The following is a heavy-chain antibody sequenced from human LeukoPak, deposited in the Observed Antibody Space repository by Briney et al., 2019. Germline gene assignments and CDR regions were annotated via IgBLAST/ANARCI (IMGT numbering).Heavy chain of an antibody. CDR3: ARERSRNLLFDY. D-gene: IGHD1-14*01. Sequence: SVKVSCKASGGTFSSYAISWVRQAPGQGLEWMGRIIPILGIANYAQKFQGRVTITADKSTSTAYMELSSPRSEDTAVYYCARERSRNLLFDYWGQGTLVTVSS. J-gene: IGHJ4*02. CDR2: IIPILGIA. CDR1: GGTFSSYA. V-gene: IGHV1-69*04.